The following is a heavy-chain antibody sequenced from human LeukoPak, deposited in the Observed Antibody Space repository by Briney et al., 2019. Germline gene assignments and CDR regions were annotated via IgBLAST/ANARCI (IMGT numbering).Heavy chain of an antibody. J-gene: IGHJ6*02. CDR3: AREDPLHYYGMDV. CDR2: IYYSGST. CDR1: GGSISSGDYY. Sequence: SETLSLTCTVSGGSISSGDYYWSWIRQPPGKGLEWIGYIYYSGSTYYNPSLKSRVTISVDTSKNQFSLKLSSVTAADTAVHYCAREDPLHYYGMDVWGQGTTVTVSS. V-gene: IGHV4-30-4*01.